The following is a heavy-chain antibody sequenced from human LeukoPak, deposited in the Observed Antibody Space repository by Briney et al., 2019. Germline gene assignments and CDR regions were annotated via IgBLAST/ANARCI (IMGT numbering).Heavy chain of an antibody. V-gene: IGHV4-59*10. CDR3: ATASTTVTYFDY. Sequence: ASETLSLTCAVYGGSFSGYYWSWIRQPAGKGLEWIGRIYTSGSTNYNPSLKSRVTISVDTSKNQFSLKLSSVTAADTAVYYCATASTTVTYFDYWGQGTLVTVSS. D-gene: IGHD4-17*01. CDR1: GGSFSGYY. CDR2: IYTSGST. J-gene: IGHJ4*02.